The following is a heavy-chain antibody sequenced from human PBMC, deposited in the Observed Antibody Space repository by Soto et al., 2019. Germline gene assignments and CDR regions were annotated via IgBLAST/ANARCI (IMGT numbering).Heavy chain of an antibody. D-gene: IGHD3-10*01. Sequence: GGSLRLSCAASGFTFSSYAMSWVRQAPGKGLEWVSAISGSGGSTYYADSVKGRFTISRDNSKNTLYLQMNSLRAEDTAVYYCAAYGSGSSPQHYYYYYGMDVWGQGTTVTVSS. J-gene: IGHJ6*02. CDR3: AAYGSGSSPQHYYYYYGMDV. CDR1: GFTFSSYA. V-gene: IGHV3-23*01. CDR2: ISGSGGST.